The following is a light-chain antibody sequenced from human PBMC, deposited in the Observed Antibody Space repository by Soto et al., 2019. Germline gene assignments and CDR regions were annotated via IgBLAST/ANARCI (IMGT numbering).Light chain of an antibody. CDR2: AAS. V-gene: IGKV3D-15*01. J-gene: IGKJ4*01. CDR1: QSVSRN. CDR3: QQYYTTPLT. Sequence: EIVMTQSPATLSVSPGERATLSCRASQSVSRNLAWYQQKPGQAPRLLIYAASTRATGVPDRFSGSGSGTDFTLTINSLQAEDVAVYYCQQYYTTPLTFGGGTKVDI.